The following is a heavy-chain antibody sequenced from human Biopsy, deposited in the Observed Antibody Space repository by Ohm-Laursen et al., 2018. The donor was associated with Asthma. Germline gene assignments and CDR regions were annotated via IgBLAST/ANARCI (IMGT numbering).Heavy chain of an antibody. CDR3: TRDRFYNSVTSESFYYGVDV. CDR1: GFTFSNYY. D-gene: IGHD2-21*02. J-gene: IGHJ6*02. Sequence: SLRLSCAASGFTFSNYYMNWVRQGPSKGPEWVALISYDGRETGYVDSVKGRFTISRDNFRNTVHLQMSSLRPEDSAVYYCTRDRFYNSVTSESFYYGVDVWGQGTTVTVSS. V-gene: IGHV3-30*03. CDR2: ISYDGRET.